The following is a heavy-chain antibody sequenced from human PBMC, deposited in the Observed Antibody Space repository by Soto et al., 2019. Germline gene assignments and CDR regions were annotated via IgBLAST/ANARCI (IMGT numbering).Heavy chain of an antibody. J-gene: IGHJ3*02. CDR1: GFTFSSYG. Sequence: GGSLRLSCAASGFTFSSYGMHWVRQAPGKGLEWVAVISYDGSNKYYADSVKGRFTISRDNSKNTLYLQMNSLRAEDTAVYYCAKQTLLYGVRGSQEVGAFDIWGQGTMVTVSS. D-gene: IGHD3-10*01. CDR3: AKQTLLYGVRGSQEVGAFDI. V-gene: IGHV3-30*18. CDR2: ISYDGSNK.